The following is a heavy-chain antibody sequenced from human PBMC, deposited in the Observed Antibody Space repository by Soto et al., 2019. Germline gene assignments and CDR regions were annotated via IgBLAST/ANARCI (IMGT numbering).Heavy chain of an antibody. CDR1: GFTFNSYA. J-gene: IGHJ4*02. D-gene: IGHD3-9*01. CDR3: AKGGYDILTYFDF. CDR2: ISGSGSST. V-gene: IGHV3-23*01. Sequence: EVHLLESGGGLEQPGGSLRLSCGASGFTFNSYAMSWFRQAPGKGLEWVSGISGSGSSTYYADSVKGRFSISRDNSKNTLYLQLNSLRAEDTALYYCAKGGYDILTYFDFWGQGTQVTVSS.